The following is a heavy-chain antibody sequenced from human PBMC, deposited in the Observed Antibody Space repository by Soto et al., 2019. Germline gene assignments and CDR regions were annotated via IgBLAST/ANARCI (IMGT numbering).Heavy chain of an antibody. D-gene: IGHD3-10*01. CDR1: GFAFSNNA. CDR3: ARASGESYPGSRVFVS. Sequence: GGSLRLSCAASGFAFSNNAMSWVRQAPGKGLELVSIVTNTGGDKLYADSVKGRFIISRDNSKSTLYLQMNSLRAEDSAIYYCARASGESYPGSRVFVSWGQGTRVTVSS. CDR2: VTNTGGDK. J-gene: IGHJ4*02. V-gene: IGHV3-23*01.